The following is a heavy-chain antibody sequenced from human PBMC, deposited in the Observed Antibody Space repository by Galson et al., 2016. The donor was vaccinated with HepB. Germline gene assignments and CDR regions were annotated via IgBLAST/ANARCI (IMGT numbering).Heavy chain of an antibody. D-gene: IGHD6-19*01. CDR2: IYSDGRT. J-gene: IGHJ2*01. V-gene: IGHV3-66*01. CDR3: AKNGGWYGNGYFDL. CDR1: GFTVSSNY. Sequence: SLRLSCAASGFTVSSNYMSWVRQAPGKGLEWVSVIYSDGRTYYADSVKGRFTISRDNSQNTLYLQMNSLRAEDTAVYYCAKNGGWYGNGYFDLWGCGTLVTVSS.